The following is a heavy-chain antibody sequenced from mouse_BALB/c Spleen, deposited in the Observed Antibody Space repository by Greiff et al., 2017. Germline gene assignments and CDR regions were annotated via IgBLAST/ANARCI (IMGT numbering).Heavy chain of an antibody. CDR3: ARSYDGYHEDYYAMDY. J-gene: IGHJ4*01. D-gene: IGHD2-3*01. V-gene: IGHV5-6*01. Sequence: EVQGVESGGDLVKPGGSLKLSCAASGFTFSSYGMSWVRQTPDKRLEWVATISSGGSYTYYPDSVKGRFTISRDNAKNTLYLQMSSLKSEDTAMYYCARSYDGYHEDYYAMDYWGQGTSVTVSS. CDR2: ISSGGSYT. CDR1: GFTFSSYG.